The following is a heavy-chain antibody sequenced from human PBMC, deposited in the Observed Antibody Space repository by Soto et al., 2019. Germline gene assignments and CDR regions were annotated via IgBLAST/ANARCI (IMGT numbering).Heavy chain of an antibody. CDR3: ARHVYDSSGSNWFDP. D-gene: IGHD3-22*01. Sequence: SETLSLTCTVSGGSISSSSYYWGWIRQPPGKGLEWIGSIYYSGSTYYNPSLKSRVTISVDTSKNQFSLKLSSVTAADTAVYYCARHVYDSSGSNWFDPWGQGTLVTVS. V-gene: IGHV4-39*01. J-gene: IGHJ5*02. CDR1: GGSISSSSYY. CDR2: IYYSGST.